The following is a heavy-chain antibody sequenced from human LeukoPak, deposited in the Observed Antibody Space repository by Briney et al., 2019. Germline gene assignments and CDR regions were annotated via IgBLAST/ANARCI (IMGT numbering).Heavy chain of an antibody. CDR1: GFTFSTYA. D-gene: IGHD2/OR15-2a*01. CDR3: AKDMGLVRVVYAIDY. J-gene: IGHJ4*02. V-gene: IGHV3-23*01. Sequence: VQPGGSLRLSCTASGFTFSTYAMSWVRQAPGKGLEWVSGMDGSGGVRGSGGHTFYADSVRGRFTISRDNSKNTLYLQMNSLRAEDTAVYYCAKDMGLVRVVYAIDYWGLGTLVTVSS. CDR2: MDGSGGVRGSGGHT.